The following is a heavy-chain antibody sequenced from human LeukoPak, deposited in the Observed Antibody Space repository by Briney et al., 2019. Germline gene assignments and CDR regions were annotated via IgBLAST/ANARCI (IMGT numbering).Heavy chain of an antibody. CDR1: DGSISSYY. V-gene: IGHV4-59*08. CDR2: IYYSGST. D-gene: IGHD1-26*01. CDR3: ASGTYYYFDF. J-gene: IGHJ4*02. Sequence: SETPSLTCTVSDGSISSYYWSWIRQPPGKGLEWIGYIYYSGSTNYNPSLKNRVTISVDTSKNQFSLKLRSVTAADTAVYYCASGTYYYFDFWGQGTLVTVSS.